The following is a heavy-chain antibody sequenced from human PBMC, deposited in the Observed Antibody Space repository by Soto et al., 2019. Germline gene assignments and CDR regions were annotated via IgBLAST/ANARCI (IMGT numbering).Heavy chain of an antibody. V-gene: IGHV3-30*18. CDR1: GFTFSSYG. CDR3: ANEPYDSTGFYYSFHH. CDR2: ISSDGSDK. D-gene: IGHD3-22*01. Sequence: QVQLVESGGGVVQPGRSLRLSCAASGFTFSSYGMHWVRQAPGKGLERVAVISSDGSDKNYADSVKGRFSISRDNSRNTLFLPMNSLRPEDTAVFYCANEPYDSTGFYYSFHHWGQGTLVTVSS. J-gene: IGHJ4*02.